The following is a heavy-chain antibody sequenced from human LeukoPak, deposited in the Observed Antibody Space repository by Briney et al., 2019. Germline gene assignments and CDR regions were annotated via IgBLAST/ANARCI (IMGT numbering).Heavy chain of an antibody. V-gene: IGHV4-39*01. D-gene: IGHD3/OR15-3a*01. CDR2: MYNSGST. J-gene: IGHJ4*02. Sequence: SETLSLTCTVSGGSISSSSYYWGWIRQPPGKGLEWIGSMYNSGSTYYNPSLKSRVTISVDTSKNQFSLKLNYVTAADTAVYYCARQTGSGLFILPGGQGTLVTVSS. CDR1: GGSISSSSYY. CDR3: ARQTGSGLFILP.